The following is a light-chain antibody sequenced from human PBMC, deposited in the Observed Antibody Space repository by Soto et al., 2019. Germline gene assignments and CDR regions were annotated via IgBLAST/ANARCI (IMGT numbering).Light chain of an antibody. CDR2: EVG. Sequence: QSALIQPASVSGSPGQWLTISCTGTSSDIGHYNYVSWYQQHPGKAPKLMIYEVGNRPSGVSTRFSASKSGNTASLTISGLQAEDEADYYCSSYTRNSTLVFGGGTKLTV. V-gene: IGLV2-14*01. J-gene: IGLJ2*01. CDR3: SSYTRNSTLV. CDR1: SSDIGHYNY.